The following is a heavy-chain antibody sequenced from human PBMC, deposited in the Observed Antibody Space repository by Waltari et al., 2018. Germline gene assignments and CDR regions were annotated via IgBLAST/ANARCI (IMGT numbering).Heavy chain of an antibody. J-gene: IGHJ4*02. V-gene: IGHV4-59*01. CDR2: IYYSGST. Sequence: QVQLQESGPGLVKPSETLSLTCTVPGGSISSYYWSWVRQPPGKGLEWIGYIYYSGSTNYNPSLKSRVTISVDTSKNQFSLRLSSVTAADTAVYYCARGGYSGYGVRYYFDYWGQGTLVTVSS. CDR1: GGSISSYY. CDR3: ARGGYSGYGVRYYFDY. D-gene: IGHD5-12*01.